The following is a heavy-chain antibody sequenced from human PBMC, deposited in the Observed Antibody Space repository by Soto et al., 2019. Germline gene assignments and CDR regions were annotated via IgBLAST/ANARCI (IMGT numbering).Heavy chain of an antibody. Sequence: GGSLRLSCVGSGFIFSNNGMHWVRQTPGKGLEWVAFMSYDGSDTFYADSVKGRFTISRDNSKNTLFLHMSNLRGDDTAMYYCTIVRVADSALDHWGQGTLVTVSS. V-gene: IGHV3-30*02. D-gene: IGHD3-10*02. CDR2: MSYDGSDT. CDR1: GFIFSNNG. J-gene: IGHJ4*02. CDR3: TIVRVADSALDH.